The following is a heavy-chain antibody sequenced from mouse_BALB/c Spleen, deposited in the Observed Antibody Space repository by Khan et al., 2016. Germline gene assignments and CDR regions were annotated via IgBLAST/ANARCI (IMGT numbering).Heavy chain of an antibody. D-gene: IGHD2-14*01. CDR2: ISSGGSYP. CDR1: GFTFSSYG. Sequence: EVELVESGGDLVKPGGSLKLSCAASGFTFSSYGMSWVRQTPDKRLEWVATISSGGSYPYYPDSVKGRFTISRDNAKNTLYLHISSLKSEDTAMYYCARGKVRRDWYCDVWGEGTTVTVSS. J-gene: IGHJ1*01. V-gene: IGHV5-6*01. CDR3: ARGKVRRDWYCDV.